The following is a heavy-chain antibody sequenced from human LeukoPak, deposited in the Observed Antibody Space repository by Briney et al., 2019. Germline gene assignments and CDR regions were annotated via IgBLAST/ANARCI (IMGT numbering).Heavy chain of an antibody. V-gene: IGHV3-48*03. CDR3: ARDPYNGSYGDYYYYYMDV. J-gene: IGHJ6*03. CDR1: GFTFSSYE. D-gene: IGHD1-26*01. CDR2: ISSSGSTI. Sequence: PGGSLRLSCAASGFTFSSYEMNWVRQAPGKGLEWVSYISSSGSTIYYADSVKGWFTISRDNAKNSLYLQMNSLRVEDTAVYYCARDPYNGSYGDYYYYYMDVWGRGTTVTISS.